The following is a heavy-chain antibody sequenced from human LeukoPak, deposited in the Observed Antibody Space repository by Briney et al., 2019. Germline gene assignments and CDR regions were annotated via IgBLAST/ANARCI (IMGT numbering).Heavy chain of an antibody. CDR2: INWNGGST. J-gene: IGHJ4*02. CDR1: GFTFDDYG. CDR3: AREIRYSGYDWYFDY. Sequence: GGSLRLSCAASGFTFDDYGMSWVRQAPGKGLEWVSGINWNGGSTGYADSVKGRFTISRDNAKNSLYLQMNSLRAEDTALYYCAREIRYSGYDWYFDYWGQGTLVTVSS. D-gene: IGHD5-12*01. V-gene: IGHV3-20*04.